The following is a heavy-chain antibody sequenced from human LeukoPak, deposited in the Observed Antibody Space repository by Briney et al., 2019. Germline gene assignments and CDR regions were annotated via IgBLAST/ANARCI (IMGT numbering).Heavy chain of an antibody. CDR2: ISSGGSSI. V-gene: IGHV3-48*02. CDR1: GFTFSSYS. Sequence: GGSLRLSCAASGFTFSSYSMNWVRQAPGKGLEWVSYISSGGSSIDYADSVKGRFTISRDNAKNSLYLQMNSLRDEDTAVYYCATDRGVTTRPRGYFEYWGRGTLVTVSS. CDR3: ATDRGVTTRPRGYFEY. D-gene: IGHD1-1*01. J-gene: IGHJ4*02.